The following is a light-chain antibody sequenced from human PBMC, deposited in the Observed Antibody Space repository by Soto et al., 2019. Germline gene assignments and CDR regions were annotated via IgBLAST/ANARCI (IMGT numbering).Light chain of an antibody. J-gene: IGKJ2*01. CDR3: QQSYRIPYT. V-gene: IGKV1-39*01. Sequence: IQMTQSPSSLSASVGDSVTVTCRASQSINIYLNWYQQKPGKAPTLLIYGASSLQSGVPSRFTGGGSQTDFTLTISSLQPEDFATYYCQQSYRIPYTFGQGTKLEIK. CDR1: QSINIY. CDR2: GAS.